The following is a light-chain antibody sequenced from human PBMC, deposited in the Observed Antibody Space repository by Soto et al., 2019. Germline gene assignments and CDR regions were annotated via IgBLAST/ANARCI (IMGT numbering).Light chain of an antibody. V-gene: IGKV1-5*01. CDR2: DAS. CDR3: QQYNSYST. J-gene: IGKJ1*01. Sequence: IQMTQSPSALSASLGARVTITCRASQSISTWLAWYQQKPGKAPKLLIYDASSLESGVPSRFSGSGSGTEFTLTISSLQPEDFASYYCQQYNSYSTFGQGTKVDIK. CDR1: QSISTW.